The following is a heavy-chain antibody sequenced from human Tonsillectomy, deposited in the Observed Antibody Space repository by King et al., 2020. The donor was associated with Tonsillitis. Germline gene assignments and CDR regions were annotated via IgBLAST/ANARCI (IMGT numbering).Heavy chain of an antibody. J-gene: IGHJ5*02. D-gene: IGHD6-13*01. CDR1: GFTFVDYA. Sequence: VQLVESGGGLVQPGRSLRLSCAASGFTFVDYAMHWVRQAPGKGLEWVSGISWNSGSIGYADSVKGRLTISRDNAKNSLDLQMNSLRAEDTALYYCAKDRAAAGPEGWFDPWGQGTLVTVSS. V-gene: IGHV3-9*01. CDR3: AKDRAAAGPEGWFDP. CDR2: ISWNSGSI.